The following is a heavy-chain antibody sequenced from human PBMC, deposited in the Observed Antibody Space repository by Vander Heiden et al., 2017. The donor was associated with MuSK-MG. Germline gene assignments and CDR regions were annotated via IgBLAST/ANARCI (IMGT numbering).Heavy chain of an antibody. CDR2: VYFRGNT. D-gene: IGHD1-26*01. J-gene: IGHJ4*02. Sequence: QVNLQESGPGLVKPSETLSLTCTVSGGSTNNYYWSWIRQAAGKGLEWIGRVYFRGNTYYEPSIMSRVAMSIDTSKNQFSLNLSSVTAADTAIYYCARDIRGAGPLGYFDYWGQGILVTVSS. V-gene: IGHV4-4*07. CDR1: GGSTNNYY. CDR3: ARDIRGAGPLGYFDY.